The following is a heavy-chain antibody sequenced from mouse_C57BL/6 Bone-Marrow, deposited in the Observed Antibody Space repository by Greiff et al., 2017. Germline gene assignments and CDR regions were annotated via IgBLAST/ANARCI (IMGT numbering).Heavy chain of an antibody. D-gene: IGHD2-1*01. CDR1: GYTFTDYE. J-gene: IGHJ2*01. Sequence: QVQLKQSGAELVRPGASVTLSCKASGYTFTDYEMHWVKQTPVHGLEWIGAIDPETGGTAYNQKFKGKAILTADKSSSTAYMELRSLTSEDSAVYYCTKEGYYGFDYWGQGTTLTVSS. CDR3: TKEGYYGFDY. V-gene: IGHV1-15*01. CDR2: IDPETGGT.